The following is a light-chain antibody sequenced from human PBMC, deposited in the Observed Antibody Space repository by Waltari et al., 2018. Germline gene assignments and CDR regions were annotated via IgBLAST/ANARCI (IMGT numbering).Light chain of an antibody. V-gene: IGKV3-15*01. Sequence: EIVMMQSPATLSVSPGDSATLSCSASQSIRSNLAWYQQKPGQAPRLLIYGASTRATGVPARFSGSGSGTEFILTISSLQSEDFAVYYCQQYNAWPPWTFGQGTKVEIK. CDR3: QQYNAWPPWT. CDR1: QSIRSN. J-gene: IGKJ1*01. CDR2: GAS.